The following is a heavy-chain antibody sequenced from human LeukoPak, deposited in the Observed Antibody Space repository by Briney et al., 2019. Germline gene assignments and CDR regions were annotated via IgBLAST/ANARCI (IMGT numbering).Heavy chain of an antibody. Sequence: GESLKISCKGSGYSFTSYWIGWVRQMPGKGLEWMGIIYPGDSNTRYSPSFQGQVTISADKSISTAYLQWSSPKASDTAMYYCARVDSSGYYYYGMDVWGQGTTVTVSS. V-gene: IGHV5-51*01. D-gene: IGHD3-22*01. CDR1: GYSFTSYW. CDR2: IYPGDSNT. J-gene: IGHJ6*02. CDR3: ARVDSSGYYYYGMDV.